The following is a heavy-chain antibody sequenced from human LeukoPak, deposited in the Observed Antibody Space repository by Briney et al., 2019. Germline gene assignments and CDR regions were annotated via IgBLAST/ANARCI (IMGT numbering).Heavy chain of an antibody. V-gene: IGHV4-30-2*01. CDR3: ARDLPYCSSTSCHTGFDP. CDR2: IYHSGST. D-gene: IGHD2-2*01. CDR1: GGSISSGGYS. Sequence: SETLSLTCAVSGGSISSGGYSWSWIRQPPGEGLEWIGYIYHSGSTYYNPSLKSRVTISVDRSKNQFSLKLSSVTAADTAVYYCARDLPYCSSTSCHTGFDPWGQGTLVTVSS. J-gene: IGHJ5*02.